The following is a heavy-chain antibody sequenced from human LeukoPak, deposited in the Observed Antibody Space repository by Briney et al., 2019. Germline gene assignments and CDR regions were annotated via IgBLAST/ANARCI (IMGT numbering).Heavy chain of an antibody. D-gene: IGHD6-19*01. Sequence: GGSLRLSCAASGFTFSSYGMHWVRQAPGKGLEWVAVISYDGSNKYYAGSVKGRFTISRDNSKNTLYLQMNSLRAEDTAVYCCAKELYSSGSITFDYWGQGTLVTVSP. V-gene: IGHV3-30*18. CDR3: AKELYSSGSITFDY. CDR2: ISYDGSNK. J-gene: IGHJ4*02. CDR1: GFTFSSYG.